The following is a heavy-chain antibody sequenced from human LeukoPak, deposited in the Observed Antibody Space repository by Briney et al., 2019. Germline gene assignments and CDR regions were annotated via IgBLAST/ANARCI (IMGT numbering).Heavy chain of an antibody. Sequence: SETLSLTCIVSGGSISSYYWSWIRQPAGKGLEWIGRIYNSGSTNYNPSLKSRVTMSVDTSKNQFSLKLSSVPAADTAVYYCATDGPSGSYDHWGQGTLVTVSS. CDR2: IYNSGST. CDR3: ATDGPSGSYDH. D-gene: IGHD1-26*01. CDR1: GGSISSYY. V-gene: IGHV4-4*07. J-gene: IGHJ5*02.